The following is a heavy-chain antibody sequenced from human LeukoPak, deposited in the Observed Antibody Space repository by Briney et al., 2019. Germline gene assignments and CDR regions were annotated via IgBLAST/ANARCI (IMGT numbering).Heavy chain of an antibody. CDR1: GFTFSSYG. CDR2: IRYDGSNK. Sequence: GGSLRLSCAASGFTFSSYGMHWVRQAPGKGLEWVAFIRYDGSNKYYADSVKGRFTTSRDNSKNTLYLQMNSLRPEDTAVYHCAKDQGYSLAVDYYYMDVWGKGTTVTVSS. CDR3: AKDQGYSLAVDYYYMDV. D-gene: IGHD5-18*01. V-gene: IGHV3-30*02. J-gene: IGHJ6*03.